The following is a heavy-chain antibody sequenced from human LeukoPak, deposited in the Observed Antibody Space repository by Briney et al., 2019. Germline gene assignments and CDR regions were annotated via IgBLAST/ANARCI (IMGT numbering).Heavy chain of an antibody. CDR2: ISGSSSYI. CDR3: ARGGVGGFDY. CDR1: GFTFSSYS. V-gene: IGHV3-21*01. D-gene: IGHD1-26*01. J-gene: IGHJ4*02. Sequence: GGSLRLSCAASGFTFSSYSMNWVRQAPGKGLEWVSSISGSSSYIYYADSVKGRFTISRDNAKNSLYLQMNSLRAEDTAVYYCARGGVGGFDYWGQGTLVTVSS.